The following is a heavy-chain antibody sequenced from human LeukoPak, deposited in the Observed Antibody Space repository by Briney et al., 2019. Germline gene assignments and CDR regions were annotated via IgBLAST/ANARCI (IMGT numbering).Heavy chain of an antibody. J-gene: IGHJ3*02. Sequence: PGGSLRLSCAASGFTFSSYAMSWVRPAPGKGLEWVSAISGSGGSTYYADSVKGRFTISRDNSKNTLYLQMNSLRAEDTAVYYCALNGREVPSGAFDIWGQGTMVTVSS. CDR3: ALNGREVPSGAFDI. D-gene: IGHD3-16*02. CDR2: ISGSGGST. CDR1: GFTFSSYA. V-gene: IGHV3-23*01.